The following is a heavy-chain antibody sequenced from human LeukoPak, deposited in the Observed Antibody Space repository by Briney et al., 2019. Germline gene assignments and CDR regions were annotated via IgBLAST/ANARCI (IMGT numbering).Heavy chain of an antibody. Sequence: SETLSLTCTVSGGSISSYYWSWIRQPPGKGLEWIGYIYYSGSTNYNPSLKSRVTISVDTSKNQFSLKLSSVTAADTAVYYCAISGGVIITYDAFDIWGQGTMVTVSS. CDR3: AISGGVIITYDAFDI. CDR2: IYYSGST. V-gene: IGHV4-59*12. D-gene: IGHD3-10*01. J-gene: IGHJ3*02. CDR1: GGSISSYY.